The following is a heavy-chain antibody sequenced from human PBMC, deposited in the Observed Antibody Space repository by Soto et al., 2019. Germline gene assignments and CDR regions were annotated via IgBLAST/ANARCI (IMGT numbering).Heavy chain of an antibody. D-gene: IGHD3-22*01. J-gene: IGHJ6*02. V-gene: IGHV3-21*01. Sequence: SGGSLRLSCAASGFTFSSYSMNWVRQAPGKGLEWVSSISSSSSYIYYADSVKGRFTISRDNAKNSLYLQMNSLRAEDTAVYYCARGRRRGHYDSSGYADYGMDVWGQGTTVTVSS. CDR1: GFTFSSYS. CDR2: ISSSSSYI. CDR3: ARGRRRGHYDSSGYADYGMDV.